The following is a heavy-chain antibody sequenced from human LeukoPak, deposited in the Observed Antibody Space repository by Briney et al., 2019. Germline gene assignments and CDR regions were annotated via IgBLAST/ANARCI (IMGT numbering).Heavy chain of an antibody. CDR1: GFTFSNYA. CDR2: ISGSGGAT. CDR3: AKDAVRWSGEGPYAFDI. J-gene: IGHJ3*02. D-gene: IGHD3-10*01. Sequence: GGSLRLSCAASGFTFSNYAMNWVRQAPGKGLEWVSAISGSGGATYYADSVEGRFTISRDNSKNTLYLQMNSLRAEDTAVYYCAKDAVRWSGEGPYAFDIWGQGTMVTVSS. V-gene: IGHV3-23*01.